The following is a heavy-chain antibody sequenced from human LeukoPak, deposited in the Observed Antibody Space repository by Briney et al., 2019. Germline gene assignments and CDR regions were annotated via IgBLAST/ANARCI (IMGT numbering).Heavy chain of an antibody. CDR2: IYYSGST. J-gene: IGHJ5*02. CDR3: ARGVVVAATPGWFDP. V-gene: IGHV4-59*01. Sequence: SETLSLTCTVSGGSISSYYWSWIRQPPGKGLEWIGYIYYSGSTNYNPSLKSRVTISVDTSKNQFSLKLSSVTAAGTAVYYCARGVVVAATPGWFDPWGQGTLVTVSS. CDR1: GGSISSYY. D-gene: IGHD2-15*01.